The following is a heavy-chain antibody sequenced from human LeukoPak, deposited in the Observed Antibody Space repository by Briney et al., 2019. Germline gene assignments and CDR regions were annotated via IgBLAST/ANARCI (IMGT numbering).Heavy chain of an antibody. Sequence: ASVKVSCKASGYTFTSYDINWVRQATGQGLEWMGWMNPNSGNTGYAQKFQGRVTITRNTSISTAYMELSSLRSEDTAVYYCARGGLTPSGFWSGYFSYYYMDVWGKGTTVTISS. V-gene: IGHV1-8*03. J-gene: IGHJ6*03. CDR1: GYTFTSYD. CDR3: ARGGLTPSGFWSGYFSYYYMDV. CDR2: MNPNSGNT. D-gene: IGHD3-3*01.